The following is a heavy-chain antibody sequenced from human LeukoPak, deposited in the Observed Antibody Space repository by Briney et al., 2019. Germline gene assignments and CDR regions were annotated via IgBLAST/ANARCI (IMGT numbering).Heavy chain of an antibody. V-gene: IGHV1-2*06. D-gene: IGHD3-10*01. CDR1: GYTFTGYY. Sequence: ASVKVSCKASGYTFTGYYIHWVRQAPGQGLEWMGRINPNSGGTNYAQKFQGRVTMTRDTSISTAYMELNRLTSDDTAVYYYAREPMVRDFNWFDPWGQGTLVTVSS. CDR2: INPNSGGT. J-gene: IGHJ5*02. CDR3: AREPMVRDFNWFDP.